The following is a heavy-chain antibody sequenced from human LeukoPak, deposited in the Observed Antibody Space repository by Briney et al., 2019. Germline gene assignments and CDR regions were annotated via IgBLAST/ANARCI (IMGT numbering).Heavy chain of an antibody. Sequence: GRSLRLSCAASGFTFSSYGMHWVRQTPGKGLEWVALISFDGSIEYYVDSVKGRFTISRDNSKNTLFLQMNSLRPEDTAVYYCAKDSDIAVAGSDDALDVWGQGTMVTVTS. J-gene: IGHJ3*01. D-gene: IGHD6-19*01. CDR2: ISFDGSIE. CDR3: AKDSDIAVAGSDDALDV. V-gene: IGHV3-30*18. CDR1: GFTFSSYG.